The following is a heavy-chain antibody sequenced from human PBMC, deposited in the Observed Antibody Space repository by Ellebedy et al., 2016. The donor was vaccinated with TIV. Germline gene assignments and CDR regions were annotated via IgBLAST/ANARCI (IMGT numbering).Heavy chain of an antibody. D-gene: IGHD2-2*02. Sequence: PAGSLRLSCLASGVTFSTNAMHWVRQAPGKALEYVSIISSEGGGTYYTDSVKGRFTISRDNSKTTMYLQMSSLRGEDTAVYYWVKDFDCSNNNCYMPFAYWGQGTLVTVSS. CDR2: ISSEGGGT. J-gene: IGHJ4*02. V-gene: IGHV3-64D*09. CDR3: VKDFDCSNNNCYMPFAY. CDR1: GVTFSTNA.